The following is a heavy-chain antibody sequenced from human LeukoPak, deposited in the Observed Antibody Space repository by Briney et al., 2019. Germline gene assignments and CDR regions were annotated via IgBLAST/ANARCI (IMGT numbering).Heavy chain of an antibody. J-gene: IGHJ4*02. D-gene: IGHD3-16*02. V-gene: IGHV4-34*01. CDR3: ASHRRY. Sequence: SETLSLTCAVYGGSFSGYYWSWIRQPPGKGLEWIGEINHGGSTNYNPSLKSRVTISVDTSKNQFSLKLSSVTAADTAVYYCASHRRYWGQGTLVTVSS. CDR2: INHGGST. CDR1: GGSFSGYY.